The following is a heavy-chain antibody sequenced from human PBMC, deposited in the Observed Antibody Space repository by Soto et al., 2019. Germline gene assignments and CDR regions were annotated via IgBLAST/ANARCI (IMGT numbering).Heavy chain of an antibody. J-gene: IGHJ6*03. CDR2: ISWNSGSI. V-gene: IGHV3-9*01. CDR1: GFTFDDYA. Sequence: GGSLRLSCAASGFTFDDYAMHWVRQAPGKGLEWVSGISWNSGSIGYADSVKGRFTISRDNAKNSLYLQMNSLRAEDTALYYCAKASGDYGTFLYYYYYMGVWGKGTTVTVSS. CDR3: AKASGDYGTFLYYYYYMGV. D-gene: IGHD4-17*01.